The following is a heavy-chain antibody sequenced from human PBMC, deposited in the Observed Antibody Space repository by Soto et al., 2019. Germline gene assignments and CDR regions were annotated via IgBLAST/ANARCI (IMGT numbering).Heavy chain of an antibody. V-gene: IGHV1-8*01. Sequence: QVQLVQSGAEVTKPGASVKVSCKASGYTFTSYDINWVRQATGQGLEWMGWMSPNSGATGYAQKFQGRVTMTRDTSISTAYMELSNLRSEDTAIHYCARGVHAVVDVWGQGTTVTVSS. CDR3: ARGVHAVVDV. CDR1: GYTFTSYD. CDR2: MSPNSGAT. J-gene: IGHJ6*02. D-gene: IGHD1-1*01.